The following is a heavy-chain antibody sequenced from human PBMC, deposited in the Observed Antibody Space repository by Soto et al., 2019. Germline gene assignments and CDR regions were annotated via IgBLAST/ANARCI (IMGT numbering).Heavy chain of an antibody. J-gene: IGHJ4*02. Sequence: SETLSLTCTVSGGSISSSSYYWGWIRQPPGKGLEWIGSIYYSGSTYYNPSLKSRVTISVDTSKNQFSLKLSSVTAADTAVYYCAKVSVAVGYFDYWGQGTLVTVPS. CDR1: GGSISSSSYY. CDR3: AKVSVAVGYFDY. D-gene: IGHD6-19*01. CDR2: IYYSGST. V-gene: IGHV4-39*01.